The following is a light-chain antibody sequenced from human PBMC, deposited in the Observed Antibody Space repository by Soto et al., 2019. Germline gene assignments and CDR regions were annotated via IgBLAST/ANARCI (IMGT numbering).Light chain of an antibody. Sequence: DLQMTHSPSTLSASVGDRVTITCRASQSISNWLAWYQQKPGKAPKLLIYKASSLESGVPSRFSGSGSGTEFTLTISSLQPDDFATYYCQQYNSYPWTFGQGTKV. J-gene: IGKJ1*01. CDR3: QQYNSYPWT. V-gene: IGKV1-5*03. CDR1: QSISNW. CDR2: KAS.